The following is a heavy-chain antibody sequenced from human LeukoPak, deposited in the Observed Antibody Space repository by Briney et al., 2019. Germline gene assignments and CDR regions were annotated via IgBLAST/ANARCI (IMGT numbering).Heavy chain of an antibody. D-gene: IGHD3-10*01. CDR1: GGTFSSYG. J-gene: IGHJ6*02. CDR3: ARGSGTITMVRGVFYGMDV. V-gene: IGHV1-69*01. CDR2: IIPIFGTP. Sequence: AASVNVSCKASGGTFSSYGISWVRQAPGQGLEWMGGIIPIFGTPNYAQKFQGRVTITADESTSTAYMELSSLRSEDTAVYYCARGSGTITMVRGVFYGMDVWGQGTTVTVSS.